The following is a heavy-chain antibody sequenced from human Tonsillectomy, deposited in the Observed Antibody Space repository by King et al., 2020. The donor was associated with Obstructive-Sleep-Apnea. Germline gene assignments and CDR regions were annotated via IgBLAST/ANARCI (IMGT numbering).Heavy chain of an antibody. CDR2: IKSKTDGGTT. Sequence: VQLVESGGGLVKPGGSLRISCAASGFTFSNAWMSWVRQGPGKGLEWVGRIKSKTDGGTTDYAAPVKGRFTISRDDSKNTLYLQMNSLKTEDTAVYYCTTDVAVAGTRGYYYYGMDVWGQVTTVTVSS. V-gene: IGHV3-15*01. D-gene: IGHD6-19*01. CDR1: GFTFSNAW. J-gene: IGHJ6*02. CDR3: TTDVAVAGTRGYYYYGMDV.